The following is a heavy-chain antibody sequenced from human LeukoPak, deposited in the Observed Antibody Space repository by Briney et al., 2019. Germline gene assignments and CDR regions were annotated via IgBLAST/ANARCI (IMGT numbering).Heavy chain of an antibody. D-gene: IGHD1-1*01. Sequence: GESLKISCKGSGYSFTGYWISWVRQMPGKGLEWMGRIDPSDSYTNYSPSFQGHVTISADKSISTAYLQWSSLKASDTAMYYCARNDPNWFDPWGQGTLVTVSS. V-gene: IGHV5-10-1*01. J-gene: IGHJ5*02. CDR2: IDPSDSYT. CDR3: ARNDPNWFDP. CDR1: GYSFTGYW.